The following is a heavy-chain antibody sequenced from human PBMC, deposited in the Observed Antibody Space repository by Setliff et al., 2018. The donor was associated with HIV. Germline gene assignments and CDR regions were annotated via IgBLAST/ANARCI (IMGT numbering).Heavy chain of an antibody. Sequence: ASVKVSCKASGYRFTNYGISWVRQAPGQGLEWMAWISPQNGNTEFAQKFHHRVSMTADRSSNIAYMELRSLTFEDTAIYYCARDGRFDYDSSGYAGPEFDQWGQGTRVTVS. CDR1: GYRFTNYG. V-gene: IGHV1-18*01. J-gene: IGHJ4*02. D-gene: IGHD3-22*01. CDR2: ISPQNGNT. CDR3: ARDGRFDYDSSGYAGPEFDQ.